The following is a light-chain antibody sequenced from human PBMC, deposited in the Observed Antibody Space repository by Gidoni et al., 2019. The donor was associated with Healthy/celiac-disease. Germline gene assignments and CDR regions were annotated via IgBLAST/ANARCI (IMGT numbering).Light chain of an antibody. Sequence: DIQMTQSPSSLSASVGDRVTLACQASQDISNYLNWYQQKTGKAPTVLIYDASNLETGVPSRFCGSGSGPDFTFPIIRLQPEAIATSYCQQSENLLSYTFGQGTKLEIK. J-gene: IGKJ2*01. CDR3: QQSENLLSYT. CDR1: QDISNY. CDR2: DAS. V-gene: IGKV1-33*01.